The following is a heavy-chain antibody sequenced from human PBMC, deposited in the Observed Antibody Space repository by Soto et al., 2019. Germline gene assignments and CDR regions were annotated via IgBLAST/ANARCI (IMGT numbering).Heavy chain of an antibody. CDR3: GRGKVLAGLCWFDP. V-gene: IGHV4-59*08. J-gene: IGHJ5*02. D-gene: IGHD6-19*01. CDR2: VYNGNT. Sequence: SETLSLTCTISGGYISGYYWTWIRQSLGKGLEYIGYVYNGNTNYNPSLNSRVTISVDTSKNQFSLKLSSVTAADTAVYYCGRGKVLAGLCWFDPWGQGTLVTVSS. CDR1: GGYISGYY.